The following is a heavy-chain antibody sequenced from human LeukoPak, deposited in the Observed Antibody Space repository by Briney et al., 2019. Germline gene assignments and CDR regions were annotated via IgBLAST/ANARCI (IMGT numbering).Heavy chain of an antibody. Sequence: SETLSLTCTVSGGSFSSYHWSWIRQPPGKGLEWIGYIYYSGSTNYNPSLKSRVTISVDTSKSQFSLKLSSVTAADTAMYYCARFIAVAGVGYFDYWGQGTLVTVSS. J-gene: IGHJ4*02. V-gene: IGHV4-59*01. CDR3: ARFIAVAGVGYFDY. D-gene: IGHD6-19*01. CDR2: IYYSGST. CDR1: GGSFSSYH.